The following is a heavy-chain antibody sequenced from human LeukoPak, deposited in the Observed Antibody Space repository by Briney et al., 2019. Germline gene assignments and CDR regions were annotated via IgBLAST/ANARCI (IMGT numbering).Heavy chain of an antibody. CDR1: GDSVSSKSAA. D-gene: IGHD1-26*01. CDR2: TYYRSKWSS. Sequence: SHTLSLSCAISGDSVSSKSAAWNCIRQSPSRGLEWLGRTYYRSKWSSGYAESVKSRLTVSPDTSKNQFSLQLRSVTPEDTAVYYCARSQTGGTFDYWGQGALVTVSS. J-gene: IGHJ4*02. CDR3: ARSQTGGTFDY. V-gene: IGHV6-1*01.